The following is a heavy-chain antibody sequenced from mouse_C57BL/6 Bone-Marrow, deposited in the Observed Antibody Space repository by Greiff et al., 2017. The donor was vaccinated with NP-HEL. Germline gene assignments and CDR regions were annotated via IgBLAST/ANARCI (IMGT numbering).Heavy chain of an antibody. CDR3: TLNSWFAY. J-gene: IGHJ3*01. D-gene: IGHD1-3*01. CDR1: GFNIKDDY. Sequence: VQLQQSGAELVRPGASVKLSCTASGFNIKDDYMHWVKQRPEQGLEWIGWIDPENGDTEYASKFQGKATITADTSSNTAYLQLSSLTSEDTAVYYCTLNSWFAYWGQGTLVTVSA. CDR2: IDPENGDT. V-gene: IGHV14-4*01.